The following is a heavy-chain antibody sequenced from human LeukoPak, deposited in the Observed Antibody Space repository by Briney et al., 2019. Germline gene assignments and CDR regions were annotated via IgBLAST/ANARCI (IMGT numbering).Heavy chain of an antibody. V-gene: IGHV5-51*01. CDR2: IYPGDSDV. J-gene: IGHJ4*02. Sequence: GESLRISCKASGYRFATYWIGWVRQMPGKGLEWMGMIYPGDSDVRYSPSFQGQVTISADKSINTAYLQWSSLKASDTAIYYCARRYSTGYSYYPDYWGQGTLVSVSS. CDR3: ARRYSTGYSYYPDY. D-gene: IGHD3-22*01. CDR1: GYRFATYW.